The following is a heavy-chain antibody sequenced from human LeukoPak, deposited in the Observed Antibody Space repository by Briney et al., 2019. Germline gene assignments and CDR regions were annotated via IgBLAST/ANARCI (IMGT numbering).Heavy chain of an antibody. Sequence: ASVKVSCKASGYDFINYGISWVRQAPGQGLEWMGWMNPNSGNTGYAQKFQGGVTMTRNTSISTAYMELSSLRSEDTAVYYCARVNYDYVWGSYPSLTYYYYYMDVWGKGTTVTVSS. D-gene: IGHD3-16*02. CDR3: ARVNYDYVWGSYPSLTYYYYYMDV. J-gene: IGHJ6*03. V-gene: IGHV1-8*02. CDR1: GYDFINYG. CDR2: MNPNSGNT.